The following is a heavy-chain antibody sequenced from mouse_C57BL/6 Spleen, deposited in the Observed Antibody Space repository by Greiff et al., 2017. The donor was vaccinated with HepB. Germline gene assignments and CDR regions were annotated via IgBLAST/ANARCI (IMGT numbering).Heavy chain of an antibody. V-gene: IGHV5-4*01. J-gene: IGHJ2*01. D-gene: IGHD2-5*01. CDR1: GFTFSSYA. CDR3: ARDKSNYAFDY. Sequence: EVQLVESGGGLVKPGGSLKLSCAASGFTFSSYAMSWVRQTPEKRLEWVATISDGGSYTYYPDNVKGRFTISRDNAKNNLYLQMSHLKSEDTAMYYCARDKSNYAFDYWGQGTTLTVSS. CDR2: ISDGGSYT.